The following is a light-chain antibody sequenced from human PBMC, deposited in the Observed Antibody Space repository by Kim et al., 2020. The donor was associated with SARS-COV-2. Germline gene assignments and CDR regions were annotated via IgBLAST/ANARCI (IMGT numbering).Light chain of an antibody. Sequence: EIVLTQSPGILSVSPGERVTLSCRATQNIRDYIAWCQHRTGQAPRRLIYDTSNRATGIPARFSASGSATDVTLPISSRVPQDFAVDYCQQRDNWPPYTFGQGTKLEI. J-gene: IGKJ2*01. CDR2: DTS. CDR3: QQRDNWPPYT. V-gene: IGKV3-11*01. CDR1: QNIRDY.